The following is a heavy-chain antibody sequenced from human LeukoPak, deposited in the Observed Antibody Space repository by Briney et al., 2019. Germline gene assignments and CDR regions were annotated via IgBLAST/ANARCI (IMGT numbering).Heavy chain of an antibody. V-gene: IGHV1-69*13. Sequence: GASVKVSCKASGGTFSSYAISWVRQAPGQGLEWMGGIIPIFGTADYAQKFQGRVTITADESTSTAYMELSSLRSEDTAVYYCARDLRGSSWYGSFDIWGQGTMVTVSS. CDR1: GGTFSSYA. CDR3: ARDLRGSSWYGSFDI. J-gene: IGHJ3*02. CDR2: IIPIFGTA. D-gene: IGHD6-13*01.